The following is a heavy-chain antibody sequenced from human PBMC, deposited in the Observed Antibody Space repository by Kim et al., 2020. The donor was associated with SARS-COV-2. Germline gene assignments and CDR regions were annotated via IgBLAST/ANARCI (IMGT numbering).Heavy chain of an antibody. V-gene: IGHV3-20*04. J-gene: IGHJ4*02. CDR2: MNWNGNSA. CDR3: ARLTYYHDSSGYYPDF. D-gene: IGHD3-22*01. Sequence: GGSLRLSCAASGFSLDDYGITWVRQAPGKGLKWVSGMNWNGNSAGYADSVRGRFTMSRDNAKNNLYLQMNSLRAEDTALYYCARLTYYHDSSGYYPDFWGQGTLVTVSS. CDR1: GFSLDDYG.